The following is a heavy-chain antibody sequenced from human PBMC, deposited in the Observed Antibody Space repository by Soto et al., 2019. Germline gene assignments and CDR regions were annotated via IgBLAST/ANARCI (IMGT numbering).Heavy chain of an antibody. V-gene: IGHV4-59*12. D-gene: IGHD2-2*01. J-gene: IGHJ5*02. CDR2: SYYSGST. CDR3: ARRQCSSASCYQSNWFDP. Sequence: QVQLQESGPGLVKPSETLSLTCTVSGDSITSYYWTWIRQPPGKGLEWIAYSYYSGSTYYNPSLKSRVTISIDTSKNQLSLRLTSVTAADTAVYYCARRQCSSASCYQSNWFDPWGQGTLVTVSS. CDR1: GDSITSYY.